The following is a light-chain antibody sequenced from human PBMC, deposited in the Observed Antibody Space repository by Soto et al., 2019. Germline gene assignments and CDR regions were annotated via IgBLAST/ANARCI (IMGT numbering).Light chain of an antibody. Sequence: QSVLTQPASLSGSPGQSITISCTGTSSVVGSYNLVSWYQQHPGKAPKLMIYEGTKRPSGVSDRFSGSRSGNTASLTISGLQAEDEADYYCSSYARSSTYVFGTGTKVTVL. CDR3: SSYARSSTYV. J-gene: IGLJ1*01. CDR1: SSVVGSYNL. CDR2: EGT. V-gene: IGLV2-23*01.